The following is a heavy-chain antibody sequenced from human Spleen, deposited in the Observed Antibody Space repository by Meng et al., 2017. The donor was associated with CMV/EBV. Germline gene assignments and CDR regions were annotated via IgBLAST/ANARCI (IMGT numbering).Heavy chain of an antibody. V-gene: IGHV3-53*01. CDR1: GFTVSSNY. D-gene: IGHD3-22*01. Sequence: EVQLVESGGGLIQPGGSLRLSCAASGFTVSSNYMSWVRQAPGKGLEWVSVIYSGGSTYYADSVKGRFTISRDNSKNTLYLQMNSLRAEDTAVYYCAREWYYDSSGIDYWGQGTLVTASS. CDR3: AREWYYDSSGIDY. J-gene: IGHJ4*02. CDR2: IYSGGST.